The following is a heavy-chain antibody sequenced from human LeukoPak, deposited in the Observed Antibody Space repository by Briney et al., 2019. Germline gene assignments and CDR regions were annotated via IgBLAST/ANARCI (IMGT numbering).Heavy chain of an antibody. Sequence: GGSLRLSCVASGFTFYSDWMHWVRRVPGKGLMWVSRINNDGSNTRYADSVKGRFTISRDNAKKTLYLQINSLRVEDTALYYCARGAEYFQNWGRGTLVVVSS. J-gene: IGHJ1*01. CDR2: INNDGSNT. V-gene: IGHV3-74*01. CDR1: GFTFYSDW. CDR3: ARGAEYFQN.